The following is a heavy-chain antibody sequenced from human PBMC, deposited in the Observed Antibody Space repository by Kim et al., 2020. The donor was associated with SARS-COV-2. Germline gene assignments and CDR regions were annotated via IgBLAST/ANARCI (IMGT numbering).Heavy chain of an antibody. CDR3: AKDPTYYDFWSGYYTPGDGMDV. J-gene: IGHJ6*02. CDR1: GFTFGDYA. CDR2: ISWNSGSI. Sequence: GGSLRLSCAASGFTFGDYAMHWVRQAPGKGLEWVSGISWNSGSIGYADSVKGRFTISRDNAKNSLYLQMNSLRAEDMALYYCAKDPTYYDFWSGYYTPGDGMDVWGQGTTVTVSS. D-gene: IGHD3-3*01. V-gene: IGHV3-9*03.